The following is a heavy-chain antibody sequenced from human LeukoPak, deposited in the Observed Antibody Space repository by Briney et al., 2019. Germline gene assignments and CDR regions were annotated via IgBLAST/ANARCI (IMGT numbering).Heavy chain of an antibody. D-gene: IGHD1-1*01. Sequence: ASVKVSCKASGYTFTSYGISWVRQAPGQRLEWMGWISAYNGNTNYAQKLQGRVTMTTDTSTSTAYMELRSLRSDDTAVYYCARVTFGLERRYDGKYFDYWGQGTLVTVSS. CDR1: GYTFTSYG. J-gene: IGHJ4*02. CDR2: ISAYNGNT. V-gene: IGHV1-18*01. CDR3: ARVTFGLERRYDGKYFDY.